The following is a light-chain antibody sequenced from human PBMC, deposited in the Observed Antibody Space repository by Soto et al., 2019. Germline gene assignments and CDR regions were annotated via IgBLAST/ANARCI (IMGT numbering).Light chain of an antibody. J-gene: IGKJ5*01. CDR2: DAS. CDR1: QTIRKS. Sequence: DIQMTPSTATLAASVGDPLPITFRSFQTIRKSLNWYQQKPGKSPKVLIYDASSLKSGVPSRFSGSGSGTDFTLTISSLQPEDFAPYYCQQSYSTLITFGQGTRLEFK. CDR3: QQSYSTLIT. V-gene: IGKV1-39*01.